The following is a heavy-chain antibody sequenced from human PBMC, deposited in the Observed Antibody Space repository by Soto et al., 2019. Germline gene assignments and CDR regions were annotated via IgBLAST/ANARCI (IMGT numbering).Heavy chain of an antibody. CDR3: ARIVGLRLNDY. Sequence: QVQLVESGGGLVKPGGSLRLSCAVSGFTFNDYQMTWFRQAPGKGLEWVSRISSTGSYADYADSVKGRFTVSGDNANNTVYLQMDSLRDEDTAVYFCARIVGLRLNDYWGQGTLVIVSS. J-gene: IGHJ4*02. CDR2: ISSTGSYA. D-gene: IGHD1-26*01. CDR1: GFTFNDYQ. V-gene: IGHV3-11*05.